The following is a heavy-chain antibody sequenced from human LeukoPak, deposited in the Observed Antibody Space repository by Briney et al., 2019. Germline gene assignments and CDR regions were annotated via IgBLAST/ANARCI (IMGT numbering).Heavy chain of an antibody. J-gene: IGHJ4*02. Sequence: SETLSLTCTVSGGSISSYYWSWIRRPPGKGLEWIGYIYYSGSTNYNPSLKSRVTISVDTSKNQFSLKLSSVTAADTAVYYCARVLIAAQYFDYWGQGTLVTVSS. CDR2: IYYSGST. CDR1: GGSISSYY. V-gene: IGHV4-59*01. D-gene: IGHD6-13*01. CDR3: ARVLIAAQYFDY.